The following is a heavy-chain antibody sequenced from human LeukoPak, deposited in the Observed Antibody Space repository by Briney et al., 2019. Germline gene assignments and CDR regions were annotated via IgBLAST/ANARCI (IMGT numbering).Heavy chain of an antibody. CDR1: GGSFSGYY. CDR2: IYTSGST. Sequence: SETLSLTCAVYGGSFSGYYWSWIRQPAGKGLEWIGRIYTSGSTNYNPSLKGRVTLSVDTSKNQFSLKLSSVTAADTAVYYCARAIVGATLPPHYDYWGQGTLVTVSS. D-gene: IGHD1-26*01. CDR3: ARAIVGATLPPHYDY. J-gene: IGHJ4*02. V-gene: IGHV4-59*10.